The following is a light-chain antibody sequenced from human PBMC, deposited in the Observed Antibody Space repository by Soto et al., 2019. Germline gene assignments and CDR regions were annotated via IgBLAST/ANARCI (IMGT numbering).Light chain of an antibody. CDR3: QQYGDSPYT. Sequence: EFVVTQSPGTLSLSLGERATLSCRTSQSVRSRYLAWYQQKPGQAPTLLIYDASSRPGGIPDRFIGSGSGTDSTLTISRLEPEDFAVYYCQQYGDSPYTFGQGTKLEIK. CDR1: QSVRSRY. V-gene: IGKV3-20*01. J-gene: IGKJ2*01. CDR2: DAS.